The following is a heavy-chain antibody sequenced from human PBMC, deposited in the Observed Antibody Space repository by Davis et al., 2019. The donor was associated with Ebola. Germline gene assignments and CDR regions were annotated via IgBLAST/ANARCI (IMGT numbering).Heavy chain of an antibody. CDR1: GYSFTGNY. Sequence: ASVKVSCKASGYSFTGNYVQWVRQAPGQGLEWMGRINPNSGGTNYAQKFQGRVTMTRDTSISTVYMELSRLRSDDTAVYYCARGGIPMMVVPRDYYYGLDVWGQGTTVTVSS. CDR2: INPNSGGT. J-gene: IGHJ6*02. D-gene: IGHD3-22*01. CDR3: ARGGIPMMVVPRDYYYGLDV. V-gene: IGHV1-2*06.